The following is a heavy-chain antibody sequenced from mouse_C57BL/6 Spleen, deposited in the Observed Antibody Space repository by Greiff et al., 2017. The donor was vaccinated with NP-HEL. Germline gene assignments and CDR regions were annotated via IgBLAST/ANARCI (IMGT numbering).Heavy chain of an antibody. CDR1: CYSITSGYY. V-gene: IGHV3-6*01. CDR2: ISYDGSN. Sequence: EVQLQQSGPGLVKPSQSLSLTCSVTCYSITSGYYWNWIRQFPGNKLEWMGYISYDGSNNYTPSLKNPISITRDTSKIQFFLKLNSGTTEDTATDDCARERIYYGNYGVDYWGQGTSVTVSS. J-gene: IGHJ4*01. CDR3: ARERIYYGNYGVDY. D-gene: IGHD2-1*01.